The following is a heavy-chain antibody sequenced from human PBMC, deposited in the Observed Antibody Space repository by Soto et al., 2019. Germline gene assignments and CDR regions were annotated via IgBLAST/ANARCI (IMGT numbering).Heavy chain of an antibody. CDR3: ARDSTVLRYFDWSLGYYGMDV. Sequence: QVQLVESGGGVVQPGRSLRLSCAASGFTFSSYGMHWVRQAPGKGLECVAVISYDGSNKYYADSVKGRFTISRDNSKNTLYLQMNSLRAEDTAVYYCARDSTVLRYFDWSLGYYGMDVWGQGTTVTVSS. CDR1: GFTFSSYG. CDR2: ISYDGSNK. V-gene: IGHV3-30*03. J-gene: IGHJ6*02. D-gene: IGHD3-9*01.